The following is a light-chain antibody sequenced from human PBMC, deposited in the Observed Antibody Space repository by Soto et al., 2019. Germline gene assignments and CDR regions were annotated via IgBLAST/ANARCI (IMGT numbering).Light chain of an antibody. CDR1: SSNIGSNY. Sequence: QPVLTQPPSASGTPGQRVTISCSGSSSNIGSNYVYWYQQLPGTAPKLLIYRNNQRPSGVPDRFSGSKSGTSASLAISGLRSADEADYYCAAWDDSLSGSWVFGGGTKLTVL. CDR2: RNN. J-gene: IGLJ3*02. CDR3: AAWDDSLSGSWV. V-gene: IGLV1-47*01.